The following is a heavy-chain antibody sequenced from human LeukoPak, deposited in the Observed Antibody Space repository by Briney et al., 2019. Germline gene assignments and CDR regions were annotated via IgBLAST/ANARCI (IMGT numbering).Heavy chain of an antibody. CDR1: GFTFSNYS. V-gene: IGHV3-30*03. D-gene: IGHD3-9*01. CDR2: ISYDGSDK. Sequence: PGGSLRLSCAASGFTFSNYSIHWVRQAPGKGLEWVAVISYDGSDKYYADSVKGRFTISRDNSKNTLYLQMNSLRAEDTAVYYCARRYYDVLTGYYYYGMDVWGQGTTVTVSS. CDR3: ARRYYDVLTGYYYYGMDV. J-gene: IGHJ6*02.